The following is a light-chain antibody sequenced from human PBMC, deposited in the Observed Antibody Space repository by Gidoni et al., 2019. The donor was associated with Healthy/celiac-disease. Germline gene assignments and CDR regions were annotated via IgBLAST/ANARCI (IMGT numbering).Light chain of an antibody. CDR2: AAS. CDR1: QGISSY. Sequence: DIQFTQSPSSLSASVGDRVTITCRASQGISSYLLWYQQKPGKAPKLLIYAASTLQSGVPSRFSGSGSGTEFTLTISSLQPEDFATYSCQQLSSTPLTFGPGTKVEIK. CDR3: QQLSSTPLT. V-gene: IGKV1-9*01. J-gene: IGKJ3*01.